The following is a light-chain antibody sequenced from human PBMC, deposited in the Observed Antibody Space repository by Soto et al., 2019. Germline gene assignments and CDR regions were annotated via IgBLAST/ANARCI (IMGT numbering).Light chain of an antibody. J-gene: IGLJ3*02. CDR3: AAWDDSLKGPV. V-gene: IGLV1-44*01. CDR1: SSNIGSNT. CDR2: SNN. Sequence: QSVLTQPPSASGTPGQRVTISCSGGSSNIGSNTVNWYQQLPGTAPKLLIYSNNQRPSGVPDRFSGSKSGTSASLAISGLQSEDEADYYCAAWDDSLKGPVFGGGTKATVL.